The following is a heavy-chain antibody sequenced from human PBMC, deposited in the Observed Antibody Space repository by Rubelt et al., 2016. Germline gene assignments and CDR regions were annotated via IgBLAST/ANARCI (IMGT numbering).Heavy chain of an antibody. D-gene: IGHD3-10*01. V-gene: IGHV4-34*02. CDR3: ARINPFNDGSGRGSTPVDY. J-gene: IGHJ4*02. CDR2: INHSGDT. CDR1: VGTFSGYY. Sequence: QVELQQWGAGLLKPSETLSLTCDVYVGTFSGYYWNWIRQPPGKGLEWIGGINHSGDTNYNPSLQGRVSISMAASKSQFSLRLSSVTAAATAVYYCARINPFNDGSGRGSTPVDYWGRGTLVTVSS.